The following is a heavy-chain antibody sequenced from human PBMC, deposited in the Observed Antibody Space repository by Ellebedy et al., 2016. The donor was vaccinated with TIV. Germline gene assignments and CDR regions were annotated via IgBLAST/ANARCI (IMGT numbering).Heavy chain of an antibody. Sequence: GGSLRLXXVVSGITFSSYTMNWVRQAPGKGLERVSSISSDENYIYYRDSLKGRFTISRDNAKNSLYLQMNSLGAEDTAVYYCATYPVSYYFDGPFEYWGLGALVTVSS. J-gene: IGHJ4*02. CDR3: ATYPVSYYFDGPFEY. CDR1: GITFSSYT. D-gene: IGHD3-22*01. V-gene: IGHV3-21*01. CDR2: ISSDENYI.